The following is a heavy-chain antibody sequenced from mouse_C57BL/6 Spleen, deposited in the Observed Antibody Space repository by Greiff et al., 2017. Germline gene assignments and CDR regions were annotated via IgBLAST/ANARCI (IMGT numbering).Heavy chain of an antibody. CDR1: GFTFSSYG. CDR2: ISSGGSYT. V-gene: IGHV5-6*01. CDR3: ARDPSITTVVADWYFDV. D-gene: IGHD1-1*01. J-gene: IGHJ1*03. Sequence: EVQRVESGGDLVKPGGSLKLSCAASGFTFSSYGMSWVRQTPDKRLEWVATISSGGSYTYYPDSVTGRFTISRDNAKNTLYLQMSSLKSEDTAMYYCARDPSITTVVADWYFDVWGTGTTVTGSS.